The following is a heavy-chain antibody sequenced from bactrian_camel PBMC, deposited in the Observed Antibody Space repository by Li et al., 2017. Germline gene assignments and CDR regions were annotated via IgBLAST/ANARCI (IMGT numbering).Heavy chain of an antibody. CDR3: AADEYNLGLARSYTY. V-gene: IGHV3S1*01. CDR1: GYTFNTYS. CDR2: IDTGDGST. D-gene: IGHD1*01. J-gene: IGHJ4*01. Sequence: HVQLVESGGASAQAGGSLRLTCDASGYTFNTYSWFRQAPGKEREGVAAIDTGDGSTYYLNSVEGRFTISHDNAKNTLYLQMNSLKPEDTAMYYCAADEYNLGLARSYTYWGQGTQVTVS.